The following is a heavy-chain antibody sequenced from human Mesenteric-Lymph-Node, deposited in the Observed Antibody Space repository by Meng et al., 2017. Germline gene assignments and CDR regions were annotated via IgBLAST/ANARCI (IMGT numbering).Heavy chain of an antibody. D-gene: IGHD6-13*01. CDR1: GFTFDGYA. J-gene: IGHJ6*02. Sequence: GGSLRLSCAASGFTFDGYAMHWVRQAPGKGLEWVSGISWNSGSIGYADSVKGRFTISRDNAKNSLYLQMNSLRAEDTALYYCAKDIAAAVYYYYGMDVWGQGTTVTVSS. CDR3: AKDIAAAVYYYYGMDV. CDR2: ISWNSGSI. V-gene: IGHV3-9*01.